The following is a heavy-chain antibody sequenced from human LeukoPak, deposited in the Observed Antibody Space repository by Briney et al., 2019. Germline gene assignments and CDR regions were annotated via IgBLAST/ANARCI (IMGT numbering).Heavy chain of an antibody. D-gene: IGHD6-13*01. CDR2: IYYSGST. Sequence: SETLSLTCTVSGGSISSYYWSWIRQPPGKGLEWIGYIYYSGSTNYNPSLKSRVTISVDTSKNQFSLKLSSVTAADTAVYYCARTSTAAAGTDYWGQGTLVTVSS. CDR1: GGSISSYY. CDR3: ARTSTAAAGTDY. J-gene: IGHJ4*02. V-gene: IGHV4-59*01.